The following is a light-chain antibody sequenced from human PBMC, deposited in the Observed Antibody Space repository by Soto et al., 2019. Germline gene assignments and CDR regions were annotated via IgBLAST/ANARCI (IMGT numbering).Light chain of an antibody. CDR3: HVWDRSSDQVV. CDR1: NIGSKI. CDR2: DDS. J-gene: IGLJ2*01. V-gene: IGLV3-21*02. Sequence: SYELIQPPSVSVAPGQTATFTCGGDNIGSKIVHWYQQKAGQAPVLVVYDDSERPSRIPERFSGSKSVNTATLTISRVEAGDEADYYCHVWDRSSDQVVFGGGTKVTVL.